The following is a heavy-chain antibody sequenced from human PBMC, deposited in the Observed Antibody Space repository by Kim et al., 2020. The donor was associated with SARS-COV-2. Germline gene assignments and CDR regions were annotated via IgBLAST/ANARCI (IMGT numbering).Heavy chain of an antibody. CDR2: IIPIFGTA. CDR1: GGTFSSYA. V-gene: IGHV1-69*13. J-gene: IGHJ3*02. D-gene: IGHD2-2*01. Sequence: SVKVSCKASGGTFSSYAISWVRQAPGQGLEWMGGIIPIFGTANYAQKFQGRVTITADESTSTAYMELSSLRSEDTAVYYCARGRPPRSRDDAFDIWGQGTMVTVSS. CDR3: ARGRPPRSRDDAFDI.